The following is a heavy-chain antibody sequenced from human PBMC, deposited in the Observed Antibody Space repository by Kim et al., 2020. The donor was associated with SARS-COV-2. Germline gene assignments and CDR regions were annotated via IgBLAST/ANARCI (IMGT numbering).Heavy chain of an antibody. CDR1: GFTFSSYA. D-gene: IGHD3-10*01. V-gene: IGHV3-30*04. J-gene: IGHJ6*01. CDR3: ARSLGFGELLRVYYYYG. Sequence: GGSLRLSCAASGFTFSSYAMHWVRQAPGKGLEWVAVISYDGSNKYYADSVKGRFTISRDNSKNTLYLQMNSLRAEDTAVYYCARSLGFGELLRVYYYYG. CDR2: ISYDGSNK.